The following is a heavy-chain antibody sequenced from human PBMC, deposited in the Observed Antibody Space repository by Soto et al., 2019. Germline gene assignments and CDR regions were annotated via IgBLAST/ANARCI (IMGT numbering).Heavy chain of an antibody. J-gene: IGHJ4*02. Sequence: GGSLRLSCAASGFTFSSYAMSWVRQAPGKGLEWVPAISGSGGSTYYADSVKGRFTISRDNSKNTLYLQMNSLRAEDTAVYYCAKDLYSGGSCLFDYWGQGTLVTVSS. V-gene: IGHV3-23*01. CDR3: AKDLYSGGSCLFDY. D-gene: IGHD2-15*01. CDR2: ISGSGGST. CDR1: GFTFSSYA.